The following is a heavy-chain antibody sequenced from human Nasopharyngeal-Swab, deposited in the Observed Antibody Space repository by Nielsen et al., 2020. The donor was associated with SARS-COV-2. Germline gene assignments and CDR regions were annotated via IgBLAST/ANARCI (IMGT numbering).Heavy chain of an antibody. V-gene: IGHV4-30-4*01. CDR2: IYNSGST. J-gene: IGHJ4*02. D-gene: IGHD3-3*01. Sequence: WIRQPPGKGLEWIGYIYNSGSTYYNPSLKSRVTISVDTSKNQFSLKLSSVTAADTAVYSCAREYRRITIFGVVINGFDYWGQGTLVTVPS. CDR3: AREYRRITIFGVVINGFDY.